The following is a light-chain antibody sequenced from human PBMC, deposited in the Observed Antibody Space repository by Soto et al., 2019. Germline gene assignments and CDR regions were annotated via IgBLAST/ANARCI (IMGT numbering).Light chain of an antibody. CDR2: RNK. CDR1: SSNIGSNY. J-gene: IGLJ1*01. CDR3: AAWDDSLSGQV. V-gene: IGLV1-47*01. Sequence: QLVLTQPPSASGTPGQRVTISCSGSSSNIGSNYVYWYQQLPGTAPKLLVYRNKQRPSGVPDRFSGSKSGTSASLAISGLGSEDEADYYCAAWDDSLSGQVFGTGTKVTVL.